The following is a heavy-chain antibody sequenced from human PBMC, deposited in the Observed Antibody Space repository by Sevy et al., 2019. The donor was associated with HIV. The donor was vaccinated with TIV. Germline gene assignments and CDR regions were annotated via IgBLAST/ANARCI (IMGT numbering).Heavy chain of an antibody. D-gene: IGHD6-19*01. V-gene: IGHV3-33*06. CDR1: GFTFSSYG. CDR3: AKVGRSSGWLCYYYYYMDV. CDR2: IWYDGSNK. J-gene: IGHJ6*03. Sequence: GGSLRLSCAASGFTFSSYGMHWVRQAPGKGLEWVAVIWYDGSNKYYADSVKGRFTISRDNSKNTLYLQMNSLRAEDTAVYYCAKVGRSSGWLCYYYYYMDVWGKGTTVTVSS.